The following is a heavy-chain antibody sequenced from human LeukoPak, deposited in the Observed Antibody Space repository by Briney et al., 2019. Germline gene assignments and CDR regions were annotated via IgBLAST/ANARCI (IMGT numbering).Heavy chain of an antibody. V-gene: IGHV3-7*01. D-gene: IGHD3-10*01. CDR3: AREAAGDPENY. Sequence: DSVKGRFTISRDNAKNSLYLQMNSLRAEDTAVYYCAREAAGDPENYWGQGTLVTDSS. J-gene: IGHJ4*02.